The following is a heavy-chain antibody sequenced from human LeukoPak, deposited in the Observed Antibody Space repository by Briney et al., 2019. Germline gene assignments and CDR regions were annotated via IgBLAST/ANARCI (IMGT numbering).Heavy chain of an antibody. V-gene: IGHV1-69*13. D-gene: IGHD3-10*01. CDR3: ARGPSITMVRGGQWYYYMDV. CDR2: IIPIFDTG. J-gene: IGHJ6*03. CDR1: GYTFSSYA. Sequence: SVKVSCKASGYTFSSYAISWVRQAPGQGLEWMGGIIPIFDTGNYAQKFQGRLTITADESTSTVYMELSSLRSEDTAVYYCARGPSITMVRGGQWYYYMDVWGKGTTVTISS.